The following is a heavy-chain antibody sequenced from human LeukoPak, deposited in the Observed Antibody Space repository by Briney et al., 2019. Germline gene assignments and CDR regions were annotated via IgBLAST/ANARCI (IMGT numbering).Heavy chain of an antibody. V-gene: IGHV4-39*01. Sequence: SETLSLTCTVSGGSISSSSHSWGWIRQPPGKGLEWTGAIYYTGRTYYNPSLESRLTISVDTSKNQFSLKLTSVTAADTAIYYCAQSLGSGNWIGNWFDPWGQGTLVTVSS. CDR1: GGSISSSSHS. J-gene: IGHJ5*02. CDR2: IYYTGRT. CDR3: AQSLGSGNWIGNWFDP. D-gene: IGHD1-1*01.